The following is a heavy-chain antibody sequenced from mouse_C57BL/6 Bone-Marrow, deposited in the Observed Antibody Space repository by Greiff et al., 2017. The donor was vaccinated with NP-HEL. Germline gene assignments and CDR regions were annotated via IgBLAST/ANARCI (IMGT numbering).Heavy chain of an antibody. V-gene: IGHV1-18*01. CDR3: ARSSSGNYVWYFDV. CDR1: GYTFTDYN. D-gene: IGHD2-1*01. CDR2: INPNNGGT. J-gene: IGHJ1*03. Sequence: EVQLQQSGPELVKPGASVKIPCKASGYTFTDYNMDWVKQSHGKSLEWIGDINPNNGGTIYNKKFKSKATLTVDKSSSTAYMELRSLTSDDTAVYYCARSSSGNYVWYFDVWGTGTTVTVSS.